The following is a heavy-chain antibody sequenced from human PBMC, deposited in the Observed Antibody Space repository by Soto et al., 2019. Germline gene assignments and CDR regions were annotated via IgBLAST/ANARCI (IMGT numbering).Heavy chain of an antibody. CDR1: GGTFSSHA. CDR2: IIPIFGTA. V-gene: IGHV1-69*13. J-gene: IGHJ6*02. CDR3: ARGSDTAMVMDYYYGMDV. Sequence: SVKVSYKASGGTFSSHAISWVRQAPGQGLEWMGGIIPIFGTANYAQKFQGRVTITADESTSTAYMELSSLRSEDTAVYYCARGSDTAMVMDYYYGMDVWGQGTTVTVSS. D-gene: IGHD5-18*01.